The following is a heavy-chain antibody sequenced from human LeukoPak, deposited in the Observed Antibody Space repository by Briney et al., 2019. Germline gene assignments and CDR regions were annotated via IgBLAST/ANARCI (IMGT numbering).Heavy chain of an antibody. V-gene: IGHV3-48*04. CDR2: ISSSSSTI. Sequence: PGGSLRLSCAASGFTFSSYSMNWVRQAPGKGLEWVSYISSSSSTIYYADSVKGRFTISRDNAKNSLYLQMNSLRAEDTAVYYCARSANIAAAGTDWFDPWGQGTLVTVSS. J-gene: IGHJ5*02. CDR3: ARSANIAAAGTDWFDP. CDR1: GFTFSSYS. D-gene: IGHD6-13*01.